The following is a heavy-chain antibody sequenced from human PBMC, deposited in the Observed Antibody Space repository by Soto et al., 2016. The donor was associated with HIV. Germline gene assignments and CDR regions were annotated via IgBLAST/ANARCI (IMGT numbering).Heavy chain of an antibody. CDR1: GFTFSSYA. Sequence: EVQLLESGGGLVQPGGSLRLSCAASGFTFSSYAMSWARQAPGKGLEWVSAISGSGGSTYYADSVKGRFTISRDNSKNTLYLQMNSLRAEDTAVYYCAKDWDPYGDNRHFDYWGQGTLVTVSS. CDR3: AKDWDPYGDNRHFDY. V-gene: IGHV3-23*01. J-gene: IGHJ4*02. D-gene: IGHD4-17*01. CDR2: ISGSGGST.